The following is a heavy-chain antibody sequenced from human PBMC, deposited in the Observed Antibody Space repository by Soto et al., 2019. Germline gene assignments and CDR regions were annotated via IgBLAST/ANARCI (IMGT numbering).Heavy chain of an antibody. Sequence: EVQLVESGGGLVQPGGSLRLSCAASGFTFSSHSMNWVRQAPGKGLEWVSYLSSTASAIYYADSVKDRFTISRDNAKKSLYLQMNSLRAEDTAVYYCTSGSDYYGMDVW. CDR1: GFTFSSHS. J-gene: IGHJ6*01. CDR2: LSSTASAI. V-gene: IGHV3-48*01. CDR3: TSGSDYYGMDV. D-gene: IGHD3-10*01.